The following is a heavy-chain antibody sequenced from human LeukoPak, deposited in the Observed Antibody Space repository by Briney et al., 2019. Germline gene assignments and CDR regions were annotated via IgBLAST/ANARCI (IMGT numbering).Heavy chain of an antibody. CDR1: GYAFTTFG. CDR3: ARAEVIDY. Sequence: GASVKVSCKASGYAFTTFGISWVRQAPGQGLEWMGWINPNSGGTNYAQKFQGRVTMTRDTPISTAYMELTSLTSDDTAVYYCARAEVIDYWGQGTLVTVSS. V-gene: IGHV1-2*02. D-gene: IGHD3-22*01. J-gene: IGHJ4*02. CDR2: INPNSGGT.